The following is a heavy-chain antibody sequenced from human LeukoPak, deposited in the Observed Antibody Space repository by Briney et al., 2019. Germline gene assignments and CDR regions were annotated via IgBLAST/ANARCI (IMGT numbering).Heavy chain of an antibody. J-gene: IGHJ1*01. D-gene: IGHD4-17*01. CDR1: GFTFSSYH. Sequence: GGSLRLSCVGSGFTFSSYHMNWVRQAPGKGLEWVAVISYDGSNKYYADSVKGRFTISRDNSKNTLYLQMNSLRAEDTAVYYCAKPRGDYERTYFQHWGQGTLVTVSS. V-gene: IGHV3-30*18. CDR3: AKPRGDYERTYFQH. CDR2: ISYDGSNK.